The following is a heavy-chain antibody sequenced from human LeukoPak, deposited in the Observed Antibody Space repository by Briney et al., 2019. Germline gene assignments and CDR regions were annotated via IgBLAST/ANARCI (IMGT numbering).Heavy chain of an antibody. V-gene: IGHV3-23*01. CDR2: ISGGGGDT. D-gene: IGHD6-19*01. CDR3: ARVRTIIAVAGTDY. J-gene: IGHJ4*02. CDR1: GFTFSSYA. Sequence: PSGGSLRLSCAASGFTFSSYAMRWVRQAPGKGLEWISTISGGGGDTYYADSVKGRFTVSRDNSKGTLYLQMNSLRAEDTATYYCARVRTIIAVAGTDYWGLGTRVTVSS.